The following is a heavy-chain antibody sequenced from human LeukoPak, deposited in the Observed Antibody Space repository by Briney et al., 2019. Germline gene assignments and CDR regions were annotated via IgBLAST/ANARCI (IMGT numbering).Heavy chain of an antibody. Sequence: SETLSLTCTVSGGSISSGGYYWSWIRQHPGKGLEWIGYIYYSGSTYYNPSLKSRVTISVDTSKNQFSLKLSSVTAADTAVYYCARVDSSGYYSAGLDCWGQGTLVTVSS. CDR3: ARVDSSGYYSAGLDC. V-gene: IGHV4-31*03. D-gene: IGHD3-22*01. CDR1: GGSISSGGYY. CDR2: IYYSGST. J-gene: IGHJ4*02.